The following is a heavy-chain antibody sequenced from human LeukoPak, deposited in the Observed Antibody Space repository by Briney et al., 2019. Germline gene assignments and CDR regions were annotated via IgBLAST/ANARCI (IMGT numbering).Heavy chain of an antibody. V-gene: IGHV4-59*01. Sequence: SETLSLPCTVSGGSISSYYWSWIRQPPGKGLEWIGYIYYSGSTNYNPSLKSRVTISVDTSKNQFSLKLSSVTAADTAVYYCARDGVHYYMDVWGKGTTVTVSS. J-gene: IGHJ6*03. CDR2: IYYSGST. CDR3: ARDGVHYYMDV. CDR1: GGSISSYY. D-gene: IGHD3-16*01.